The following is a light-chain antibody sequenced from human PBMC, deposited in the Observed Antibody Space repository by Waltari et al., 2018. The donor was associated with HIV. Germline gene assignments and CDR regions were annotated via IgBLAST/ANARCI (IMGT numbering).Light chain of an antibody. CDR1: SSNY. V-gene: IGLV2-11*01. CDR2: DVS. J-gene: IGLJ3*02. Sequence: QSALTQPRSVSGSPGQSVTISCTGTSSNYVSWYQQHPGKAPKVIIYDVSKRPSGVPDRFSGSKSGTSASLAISGLRSEDEADYYCAAWDDSLSGWVFGGGTKLTVL. CDR3: AAWDDSLSGWV.